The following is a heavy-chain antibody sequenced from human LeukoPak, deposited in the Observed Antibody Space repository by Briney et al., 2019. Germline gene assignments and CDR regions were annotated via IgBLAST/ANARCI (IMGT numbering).Heavy chain of an antibody. Sequence: SETLSLTCTVSGGSISSYYWSWIRQPPGKGLEWIGYIYYSGSTYYNPSLKSRVTISVDTSKNQFSLKLSSVTAADTAVYYCASPGGSGYYSYWGQGTLVTVSS. D-gene: IGHD3-22*01. CDR2: IYYSGST. CDR1: GGSISSYY. CDR3: ASPGGSGYYSY. V-gene: IGHV4-59*08. J-gene: IGHJ4*02.